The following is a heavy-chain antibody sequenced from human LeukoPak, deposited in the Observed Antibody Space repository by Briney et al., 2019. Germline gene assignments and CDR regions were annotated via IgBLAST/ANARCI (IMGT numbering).Heavy chain of an antibody. J-gene: IGHJ6*02. V-gene: IGHV1-69*13. CDR2: IIPIFGTA. D-gene: IGHD6-19*01. Sequence: ASVKVSCKASGGTFSSYAISWVRQAPGRGLEWMGGIIPIFGTANYAQKFQGRVTITADESTSTAYMELSSLRSEDTAVYYCARDRIAVAGPRSMDVWGQGTTVTVSS. CDR1: GGTFSSYA. CDR3: ARDRIAVAGPRSMDV.